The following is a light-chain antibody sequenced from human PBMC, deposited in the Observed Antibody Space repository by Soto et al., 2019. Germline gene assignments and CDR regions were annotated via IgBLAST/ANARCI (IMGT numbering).Light chain of an antibody. CDR3: SSYTSSSTVV. CDR1: SSDVGAYNY. CDR2: EVS. Sequence: QSVLTQPASVSGSPGQSITFSCTGTSSDVGAYNYVSWYQQHPGKAPKVMIYEVSNRPSGVSNRFSGSKSGNTASLTISGLQAEDEADYYCSSYTSSSTVVFGGGTKVTVL. V-gene: IGLV2-14*01. J-gene: IGLJ2*01.